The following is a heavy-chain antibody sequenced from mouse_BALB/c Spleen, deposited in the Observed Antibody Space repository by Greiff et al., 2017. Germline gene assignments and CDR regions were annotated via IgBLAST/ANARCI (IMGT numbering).Heavy chain of an antibody. J-gene: IGHJ3*01. D-gene: IGHD4-1*01. CDR1: GYSITSGYY. Sequence: DVQLQESGPGLVKPSQSLSLTCSVTGYSITSGYYWNWIRQFPGNKLEWMGYISYDGSNNYNPSLKNRISITRDTSKNQFFLKLNSVTTEDTATYYCASLTGTVTWFAYWGQGTLVTVSA. V-gene: IGHV3-6*02. CDR2: ISYDGSN. CDR3: ASLTGTVTWFAY.